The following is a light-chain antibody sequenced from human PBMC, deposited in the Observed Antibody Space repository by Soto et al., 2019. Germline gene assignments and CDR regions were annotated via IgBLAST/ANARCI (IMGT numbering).Light chain of an antibody. Sequence: EIVLTQSPATLSLSPGERATLSCRASQSVRTFLAWYQQKPGQAPRLLIYDASNRATGIPARFSGTGSGTDFTLTISSLELEDFAVYYCQQRNNWPPSDTFGQGTKLDIK. CDR1: QSVRTF. CDR2: DAS. J-gene: IGKJ2*01. CDR3: QQRNNWPPSDT. V-gene: IGKV3-11*01.